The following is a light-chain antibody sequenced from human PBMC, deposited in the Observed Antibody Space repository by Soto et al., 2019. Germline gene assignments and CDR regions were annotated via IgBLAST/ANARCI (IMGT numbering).Light chain of an antibody. Sequence: DIQMTQSPSTLSASVGDRVTITCRASQSIGTWLAWYQHRPGKAPSLLIYDASTLRSGVPSRFSGSGSGTEFTLTISSLQADDFATYYCQQSDTYPLTVGQGTRLEIK. J-gene: IGKJ5*01. V-gene: IGKV1-5*01. CDR1: QSIGTW. CDR2: DAS. CDR3: QQSDTYPLT.